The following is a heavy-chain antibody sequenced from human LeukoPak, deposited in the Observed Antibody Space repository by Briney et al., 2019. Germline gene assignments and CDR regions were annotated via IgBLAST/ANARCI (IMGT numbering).Heavy chain of an antibody. V-gene: IGHV4-59*01. CDR1: GGSISSYY. J-gene: IGHJ3*02. CDR2: IYYSGST. CDR3: AREQSPSDAFDI. Sequence: SETLSLTCTVSGGSISSYYWSWIRQPPGKGLEWIGYIYYSGSTNYNPSLKSRATISVDTSKNQFSLKLSSVTAADTAVYYCAREQSPSDAFDIWGQGTMVTVSS.